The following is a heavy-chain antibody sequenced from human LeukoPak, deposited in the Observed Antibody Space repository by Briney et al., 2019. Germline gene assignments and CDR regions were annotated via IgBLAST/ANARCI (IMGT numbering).Heavy chain of an antibody. J-gene: IGHJ4*02. CDR3: ARVGATGGDFDY. D-gene: IGHD1-26*01. Sequence: SETLSLTRTVSGGSISSYYWSWIRQPPGKGLEWIGYIYYSGSTNYNPSLKSRVTISVDTSKNQFSLKLSSVTAADTAVYYCARVGATGGDFDYWGQGTLVTVSS. CDR2: IYYSGST. V-gene: IGHV4-59*01. CDR1: GGSISSYY.